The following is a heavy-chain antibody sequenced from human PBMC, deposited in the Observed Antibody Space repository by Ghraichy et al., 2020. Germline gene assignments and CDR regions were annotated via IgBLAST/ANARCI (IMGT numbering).Heavy chain of an antibody. CDR3: ARGNYYGMDV. CDR1: GFTFSSYW. CDR2: VSSDGSTT. V-gene: IGHV3-74*01. Sequence: LSLTCAVSGFTFSSYWMHWVRQAPGKGLVWVSRVSSDGSTTSYADSVKGRFTISRDNANNTLYLQMNRLRAEDTAVYYCARGNYYGMDVWGQGTTVTVS. J-gene: IGHJ6*02.